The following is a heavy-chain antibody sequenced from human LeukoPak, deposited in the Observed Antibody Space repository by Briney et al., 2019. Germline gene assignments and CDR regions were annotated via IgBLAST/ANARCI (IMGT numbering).Heavy chain of an antibody. CDR2: ISSSSCTI. Sequence: TGGSLRLSCAASGFTFSSYSMNWVRQAPGKGLEWVSYISSSSCTIYYADSVKGRFTISRDNAKNSLYLQMNSLRGEDTAVYYCARDLNDFWSGYSYDYWGRGTLVTVPS. D-gene: IGHD3-3*01. CDR1: GFTFSSYS. J-gene: IGHJ4*02. V-gene: IGHV3-48*01. CDR3: ARDLNDFWSGYSYDY.